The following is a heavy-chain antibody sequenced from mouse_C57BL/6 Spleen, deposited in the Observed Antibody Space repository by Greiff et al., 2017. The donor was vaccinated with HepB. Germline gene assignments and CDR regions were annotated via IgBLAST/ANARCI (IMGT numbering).Heavy chain of an antibody. V-gene: IGHV1-26*01. CDR3: ARGRSYFDY. J-gene: IGHJ2*01. Sequence: VQLQQSGPELVKPGASVKISCKASGYTFTDYYMNWVKQSHGKSLEWIGDINPNNGGTSYNQKFKGKATLTVDKSSSTAYMELRSLTSEDSAVYYCARGRSYFDYWGQGTTLTVSS. CDR2: INPNNGGT. CDR1: GYTFTDYY.